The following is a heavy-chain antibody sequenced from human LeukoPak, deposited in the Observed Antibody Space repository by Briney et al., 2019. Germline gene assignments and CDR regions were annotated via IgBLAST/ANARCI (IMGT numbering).Heavy chain of an antibody. CDR2: INHSGST. CDR3: TSYDSTGYIVDS. J-gene: IGHJ4*02. CDR1: GGSFSDYY. Sequence: SETLSLTCAVYGGSFSDYYWSWIRQPPGKGLEWIGEINHSGSTSYNPSLKSRVTLSVDTSQIQFSLKLTSVTAADTAVYYCTSYDSTGYIVDSWGQGTLVTVSS. D-gene: IGHD3-22*01. V-gene: IGHV4-34*01.